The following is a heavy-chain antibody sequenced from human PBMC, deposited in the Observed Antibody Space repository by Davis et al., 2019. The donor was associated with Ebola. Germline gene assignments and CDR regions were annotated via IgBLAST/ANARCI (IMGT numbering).Heavy chain of an antibody. CDR3: ARVKSSGYLSADY. J-gene: IGHJ4*02. D-gene: IGHD3-22*01. CDR2: ILYTGST. Sequence: SETLSLTCTVSGGSFSSSTYYWGWIRQPPGKGLEWIGGILYTGSTHYNPSRYNPSLKSRVTISVDTSKNQFSLKLTSVTAADTAVYYCARVKSSGYLSADYWGQGTLVTVSS. CDR1: GGSFSSSTYY. V-gene: IGHV4-39*01.